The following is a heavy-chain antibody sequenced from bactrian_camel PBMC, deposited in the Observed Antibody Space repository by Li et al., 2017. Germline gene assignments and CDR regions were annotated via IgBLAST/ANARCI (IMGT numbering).Heavy chain of an antibody. D-gene: IGHD1*01. CDR2: IDADGET. Sequence: LVESGGGSVQAGGSLRLSCAARTGTFRSACMGWIRQVSGQEREGVASIDADGETSYVDSVKGRFTVSRDSGNNSVDLMMNNLNPEDTGMYYCAANFGPYCSGPYLARRANFVGQGTQVTVS. V-gene: IGHV3S9*01. CDR1: TGTFRSAC. J-gene: IGHJ4*01.